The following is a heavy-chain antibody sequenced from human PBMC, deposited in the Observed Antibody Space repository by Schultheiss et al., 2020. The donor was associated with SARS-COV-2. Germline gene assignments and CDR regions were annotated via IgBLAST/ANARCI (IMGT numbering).Heavy chain of an antibody. V-gene: IGHV4-31*03. CDR2: IYYSGST. CDR1: GGSISSGGYY. J-gene: IGHJ6*02. Sequence: SCTVSGGSISSGGYYWSWIRQHPGKGLEWIGYIYYSGSTYYNPSLKSRVTISVDTSKNQFSLKLSSVTAADTAVYYCARGETGLRLGELSLFLYYYYGMDVWGQGTTVTVSS. D-gene: IGHD3-16*02. CDR3: ARGETGLRLGELSLFLYYYYGMDV.